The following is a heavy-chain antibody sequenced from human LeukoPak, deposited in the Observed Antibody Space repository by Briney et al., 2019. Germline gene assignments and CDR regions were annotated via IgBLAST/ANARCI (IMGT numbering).Heavy chain of an antibody. D-gene: IGHD5-18*01. J-gene: IGHJ5*02. V-gene: IGHV3-23*01. CDR1: GFTFEDYA. Sequence: PGGSLRLSCAASGFTFEDYAMTWVRQAPGKGLEGVSSISVSGSTTFYADSVKGRFAISRDNSKNTLYLQMNSLRAEDTALYYCAKGRYSYADTSNWFDPWGQGTLVTVSS. CDR2: ISVSGSTT. CDR3: AKGRYSYADTSNWFDP.